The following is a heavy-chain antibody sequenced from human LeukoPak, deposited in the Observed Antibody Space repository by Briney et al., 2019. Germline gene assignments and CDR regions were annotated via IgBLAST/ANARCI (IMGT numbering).Heavy chain of an antibody. CDR3: ARRDCSSTSCYRRRKAFDI. CDR1: GFTVSSNY. V-gene: IGHV4-34*01. D-gene: IGHD2-2*02. CDR2: INHSGST. Sequence: TGGSLRLSCAASGFTVSSNYMSWVRQPPGKGLEWIGEINHSGSTNYNPSLKSRVTISVDTSKNQFSLKLSSVTAADTAVYYCARRDCSSTSCYRRRKAFDIWGQGTMVTVSS. J-gene: IGHJ3*02.